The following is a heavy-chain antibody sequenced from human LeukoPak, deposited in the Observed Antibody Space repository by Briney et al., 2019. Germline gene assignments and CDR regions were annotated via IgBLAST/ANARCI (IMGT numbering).Heavy chain of an antibody. CDR3: ARDFLVIPGGYFDY. J-gene: IGHJ4*02. Sequence: ASVKVSCKASGYTFTSYGISWVRPAPGQGLEWMGWISAYNGNTNYAQKLRGRVTMATDTSTSTAYMELRSLRSDDTAVYYCARDFLVIPGGYFDYWGQGTLVTVSS. CDR2: ISAYNGNT. CDR1: GYTFTSYG. D-gene: IGHD3-16*01. V-gene: IGHV1-18*01.